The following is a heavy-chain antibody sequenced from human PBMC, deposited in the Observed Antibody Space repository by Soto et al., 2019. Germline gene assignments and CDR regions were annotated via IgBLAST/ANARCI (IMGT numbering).Heavy chain of an antibody. J-gene: IGHJ6*02. CDR3: ARSDYGDYVYYYYGMDV. CDR2: INAGNGNT. Sequence: ASVKVSCKASGYTFTSYAMHWVRQAPGQRLEWMGWINAGNGNTKYSQKIQGRVNITKDTSASTAYMKLSSLRSEDTFVYYCARSDYGDYVYYYYGMDVWGQGTTVTVS. V-gene: IGHV1-3*01. D-gene: IGHD4-17*01. CDR1: GYTFTSYA.